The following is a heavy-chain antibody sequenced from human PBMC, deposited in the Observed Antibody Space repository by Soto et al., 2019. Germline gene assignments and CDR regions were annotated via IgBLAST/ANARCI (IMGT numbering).Heavy chain of an antibody. CDR2: IYYSGRT. V-gene: IGHV4-59*12. CDR3: ARLDTTNPFKAFDY. Sequence: PSETLSLTCTVSGGSISSYYWSWIRQPPGKGLEWIGYIYYSGRTDYNPSLKSRVTISLDKSKNQFSLNLRSVTAADTAIYYCARLDTTNPFKAFDYWGQGTLVTVSS. CDR1: GGSISSYY. D-gene: IGHD5-18*01. J-gene: IGHJ4*02.